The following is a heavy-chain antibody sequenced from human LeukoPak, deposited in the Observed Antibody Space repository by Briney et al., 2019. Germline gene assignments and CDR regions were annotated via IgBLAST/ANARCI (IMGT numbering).Heavy chain of an antibody. CDR2: MNPNSGNT. D-gene: IGHD3-16*01. CDR3: ARGSDYVWGSYNY. Sequence: ASVKVSCKASGYTFTSYDINWVRQATGQGLEWMGWMNPNSGNTGYAQRFQGRVTMTRNTSISTAYMELSSLRSEDTAVYYCARGSDYVWGSYNYWGQGTLVTVSS. J-gene: IGHJ4*02. CDR1: GYTFTSYD. V-gene: IGHV1-8*01.